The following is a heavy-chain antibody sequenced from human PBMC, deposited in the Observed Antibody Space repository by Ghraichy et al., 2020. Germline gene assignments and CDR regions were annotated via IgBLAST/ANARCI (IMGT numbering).Heavy chain of an antibody. D-gene: IGHD6-6*01. CDR3: SRGGRRQLVRRHSGFDY. Sequence: SETLSLTCAVYGGSFSGYYWSWIRQPPGKGLEWIGEINHSGSTNYNPSLKSRVTISVDTSKNQFSLKLSSVTAADTAVYYCSRGGRRQLVRRHSGFDYWGQGTLVTVSS. V-gene: IGHV4-34*01. J-gene: IGHJ4*02. CDR1: GGSFSGYY. CDR2: INHSGST.